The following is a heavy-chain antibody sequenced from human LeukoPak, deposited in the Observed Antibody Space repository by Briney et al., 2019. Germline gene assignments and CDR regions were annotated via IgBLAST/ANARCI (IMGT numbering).Heavy chain of an antibody. CDR1: GFTFSSYA. J-gene: IGHJ6*02. CDR2: ISGSGGST. Sequence: GGSLRLSCAASGFTFSSYAMSWVRQAPGKGLGWVSAISGSGGSTYYADSVKGRFTIPRDNSKNTLYLQMNSLRAEDTAVYYCAKAGTGDYYYYYGMDVWGQGTTVTVSS. D-gene: IGHD2-8*02. V-gene: IGHV3-23*01. CDR3: AKAGTGDYYYYYGMDV.